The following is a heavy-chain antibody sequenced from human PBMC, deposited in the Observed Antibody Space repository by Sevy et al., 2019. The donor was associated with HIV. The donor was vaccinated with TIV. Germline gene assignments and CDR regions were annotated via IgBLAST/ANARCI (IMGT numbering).Heavy chain of an antibody. CDR1: GFTFSSFG. V-gene: IGHV3-33*01. D-gene: IGHD4-17*01. CDR3: ARDLEFYDHGDYGPAFMPDF. Sequence: GGSLRLSCAASGFTFSSFGMHWVRQAPGKGLEWLAVIWFDGSTTYYADSVRGRFTISRVIAKNTLHLQMNSLRAEDTDVYYCARDLEFYDHGDYGPAFMPDFWGHGTLVTVSS. CDR2: IWFDGSTT. J-gene: IGHJ4*01.